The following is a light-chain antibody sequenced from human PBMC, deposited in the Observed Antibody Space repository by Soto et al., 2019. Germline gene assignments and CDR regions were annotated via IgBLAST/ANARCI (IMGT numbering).Light chain of an antibody. Sequence: ETVLTQSPATLSVSPGERVTLSCRASETVSTNLAWYQQRPGQAPRLLIYDVSTGATGIPARFSGRRSGTEFTLTISSLQSEDVGVYYCQQYNSWPQTFGQGTKVDIK. CDR1: ETVSTN. V-gene: IGKV3-15*01. J-gene: IGKJ1*01. CDR3: QQYNSWPQT. CDR2: DVS.